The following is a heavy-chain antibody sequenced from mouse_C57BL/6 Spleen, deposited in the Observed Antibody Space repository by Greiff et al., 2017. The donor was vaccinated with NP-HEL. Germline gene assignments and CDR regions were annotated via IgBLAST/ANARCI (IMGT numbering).Heavy chain of an antibody. V-gene: IGHV10-1*01. Sequence: EVQVVESGGGLVQPKGSLKLSCAASGFSFNTYAMNWVRQAPGKGLEWVARIRSKSNNYATYYADSVKDRFTISRDDSESMLYLQMNNLKTEDTAMYYCVRHNYGNPYYFDYWGQGTTLTVSS. CDR1: GFSFNTYA. CDR2: IRSKSNNYAT. D-gene: IGHD2-1*01. J-gene: IGHJ2*01. CDR3: VRHNYGNPYYFDY.